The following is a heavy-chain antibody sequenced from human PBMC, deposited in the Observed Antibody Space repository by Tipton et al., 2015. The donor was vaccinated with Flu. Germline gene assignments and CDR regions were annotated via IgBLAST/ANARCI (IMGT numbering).Heavy chain of an antibody. Sequence: SLRLSCTASGFTFSDYYMSWIRQAPGKGLECVSYISSSGGAIYYADSVKGRFTVSRDNAKNSLYLQMNSLTAEDTAMYYCASGLRGVGFDPWGQGTLVTVYS. D-gene: IGHD3-10*01. J-gene: IGHJ5*02. CDR2: ISSSGGAI. V-gene: IGHV3-11*01. CDR1: GFTFSDYY. CDR3: ASGLRGVGFDP.